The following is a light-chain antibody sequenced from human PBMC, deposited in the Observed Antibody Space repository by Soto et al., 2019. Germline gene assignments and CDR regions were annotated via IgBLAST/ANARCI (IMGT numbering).Light chain of an antibody. CDR3: QQATISQLT. J-gene: IGKJ4*01. Sequence: DIQMTQSPSSVSASVGDRVTITCRASQGISGWLAWYQQKPGKAPKLLIYAASTLETGVPSRFSGGRSGTDFTLPINHLQPGDFVTYYCQQATISQLTFGGGTRVEIK. CDR1: QGISGW. CDR2: AAS. V-gene: IGKV1-12*01.